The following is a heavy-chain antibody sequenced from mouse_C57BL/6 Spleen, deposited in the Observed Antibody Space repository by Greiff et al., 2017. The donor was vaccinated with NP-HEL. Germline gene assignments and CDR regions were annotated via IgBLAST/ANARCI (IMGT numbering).Heavy chain of an antibody. CDR1: GYTFTDYN. Sequence: EVKLQESGPELVKPGASVKIPCKASGYTFTDYNMDWVKQSHGKSLEWIGDINPNNGGTIYNQKFKGKATLTVDKSSSTAYMELRSLTSEDTAVYYCARRSFGGYYAMDYWGQGTSVTVSS. J-gene: IGHJ4*01. CDR2: INPNNGGT. CDR3: ARRSFGGYYAMDY. V-gene: IGHV1-18*01.